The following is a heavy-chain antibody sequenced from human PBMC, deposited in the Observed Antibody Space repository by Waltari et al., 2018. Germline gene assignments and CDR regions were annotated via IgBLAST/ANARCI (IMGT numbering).Heavy chain of an antibody. Sequence: EVQLVESGGGLVKPGGSLRLSCSASGFTFSSYSMNRGRQAQGKGREWGSSISSSSSYIYYEDSVKGRFTISGDNAKNSRYRQMSSLRAEDTVVYYCARGYSSSSNAFDIWGQGTMVTVSS. CDR2: ISSSSSYI. V-gene: IGHV3-21*01. CDR1: GFTFSSYS. J-gene: IGHJ3*02. CDR3: ARGYSSSSNAFDI. D-gene: IGHD6-6*01.